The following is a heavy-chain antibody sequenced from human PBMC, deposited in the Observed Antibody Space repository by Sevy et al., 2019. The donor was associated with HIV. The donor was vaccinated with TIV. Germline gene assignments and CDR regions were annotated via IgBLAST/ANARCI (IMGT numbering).Heavy chain of an antibody. CDR2: INWNSGNI. J-gene: IGHJ4*02. D-gene: IGHD6-13*01. Sequence: GGSLRLSCAASGFTFDEYGMHWVRQAPGKGLEWVSGINWNSGNIGYADSVKGRFTISRGNAKNSLYLQMNSVRAEDKALYYCAKDISIAGGIAAVGTGIFDFWGQGTLVTVSS. CDR1: GFTFDEYG. V-gene: IGHV3-9*01. CDR3: AKDISIAGGIAAVGTGIFDF.